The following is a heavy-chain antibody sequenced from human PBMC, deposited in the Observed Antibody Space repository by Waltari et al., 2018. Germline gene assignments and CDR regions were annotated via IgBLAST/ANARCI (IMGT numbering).Heavy chain of an antibody. CDR2: INTDGSIT. D-gene: IGHD6-13*01. V-gene: IGHV3-74*01. Sequence: EVQLVESGGGLVQPGGSLRLSCAASGFIFNNYGMPWVRQAPGKGLVSVSHINTDGSITNYADSVKGRFTISRDNAKNTLFLQMNSLRAEDTAVYYCVMYSSSFLGDCWGQGTLVTVSS. CDR3: VMYSSSFLGDC. CDR1: GFIFNNYG. J-gene: IGHJ4*02.